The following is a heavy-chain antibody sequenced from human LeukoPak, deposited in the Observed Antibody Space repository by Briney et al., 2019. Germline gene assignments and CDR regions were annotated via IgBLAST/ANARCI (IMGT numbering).Heavy chain of an antibody. D-gene: IGHD4-17*01. CDR3: ARGPGHGHYFDY. V-gene: IGHV3-48*01. CDR2: ISSSGDTK. CDR1: GFTSSSYA. J-gene: IGHJ4*02. Sequence: GGSLRLSCATSGFTSSSYAMSWVRQAPGKGLEWILYISSSGDTKYHSDSVSGRFTISRDNAKNSLYLQMNSLRAEDTAVYYCARGPGHGHYFDYWGQGTLVTVSS.